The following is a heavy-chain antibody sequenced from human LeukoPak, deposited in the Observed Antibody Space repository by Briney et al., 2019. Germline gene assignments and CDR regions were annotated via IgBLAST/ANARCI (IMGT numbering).Heavy chain of an antibody. Sequence: GGSLRLSCAASGFTVSSNYMSWVRQAPGKGLEWVSVIYSGSSTYYADSVKGRFTISRDNSKNTLYPQMNSLRAEDTAVYYCAREGNGGSWAFDIWGQGTMVTVSS. CDR1: GFTVSSNY. D-gene: IGHD3-16*01. J-gene: IGHJ3*02. CDR3: AREGNGGSWAFDI. V-gene: IGHV3-53*01. CDR2: IYSGSST.